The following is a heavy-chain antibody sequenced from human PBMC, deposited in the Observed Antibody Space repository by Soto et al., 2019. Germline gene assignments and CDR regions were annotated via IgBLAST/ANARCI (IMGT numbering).Heavy chain of an antibody. J-gene: IGHJ4*02. Sequence: EVQLVESGGGLVQPGGSLTLSCAASGFTFRSYEMHWVRQPPGKGLQWISYISADGSGTYYADSVRGRFTISRDNARNSLSLQMNRLRAADTAIYYCVRDRHEPLPADVLRVTKWGQGTQVTVSS. CDR3: VRDRHEPLPADVLRVTK. D-gene: IGHD3-3*01. CDR2: ISADGSGT. CDR1: GFTFRSYE. V-gene: IGHV3-48*03.